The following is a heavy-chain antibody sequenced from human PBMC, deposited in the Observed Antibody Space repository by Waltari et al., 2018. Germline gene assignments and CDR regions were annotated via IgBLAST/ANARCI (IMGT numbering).Heavy chain of an antibody. Sequence: QVQLQESGPGLVKPSETLSLTCAVSGYSISSGYYWGWIRQPPGKGLEWIGSIYHSGSTYYNPARKSRVTISVDTSKNQFSLKRSSVTAADTAVYYCARDTRYCSSTSCYTGVFDYWGQGTLVTVSS. CDR2: IYHSGST. D-gene: IGHD2-2*02. CDR3: ARDTRYCSSTSCYTGVFDY. J-gene: IGHJ4*02. V-gene: IGHV4-38-2*02. CDR1: GYSISSGYY.